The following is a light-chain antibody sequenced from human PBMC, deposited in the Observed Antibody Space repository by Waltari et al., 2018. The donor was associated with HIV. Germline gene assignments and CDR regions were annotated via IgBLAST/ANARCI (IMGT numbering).Light chain of an antibody. V-gene: IGKV4-1*01. CDR1: PSVLYRPNNKDS. J-gene: IGKJ3*01. CDR3: QQYYSTPPT. CDR2: WAS. Sequence: DIVMTQSPDSLAVSLGERATIQCQSSPSVLYRPNNKDSLAWYQQKPGQSPKLLIYWASTREFGVPDRFSGSGSGTDFTLTISSLQAEDVAVYYCQQYYSTPPTFGPGTKVDIK.